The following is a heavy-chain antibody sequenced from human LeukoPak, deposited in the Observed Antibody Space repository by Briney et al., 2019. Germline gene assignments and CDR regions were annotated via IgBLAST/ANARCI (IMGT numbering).Heavy chain of an antibody. J-gene: IGHJ4*02. D-gene: IGHD1-26*01. Sequence: SETLSLTCTVSGGSVSSGSYYWSWIRQPPGKGLEWIGSIYYSGSTYYNPSLKSRVTISVDTSKNQFSLKLSSVTAADTAVYYCARHWSVEWELAFDYWGQGTLVTVSS. CDR2: IYYSGST. CDR3: ARHWSVEWELAFDY. V-gene: IGHV4-39*01. CDR1: GGSVSSGSYY.